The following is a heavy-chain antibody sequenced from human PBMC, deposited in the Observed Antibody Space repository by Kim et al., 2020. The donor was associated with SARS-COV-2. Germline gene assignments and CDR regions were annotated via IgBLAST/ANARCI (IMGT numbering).Heavy chain of an antibody. Sequence: ASVKVSCKASGYTFTSYAMHWVRQAPGQRREWMGWINAGNGNTKYSQKFQGRVTITRDTSASTAYMELRSLRSEDTAVYYCASSGSYYDAFDIWGQGTMVTVSS. CDR1: GYTFTSYA. J-gene: IGHJ3*02. D-gene: IGHD1-26*01. CDR2: INAGNGNT. V-gene: IGHV1-3*01. CDR3: ASSGSYYDAFDI.